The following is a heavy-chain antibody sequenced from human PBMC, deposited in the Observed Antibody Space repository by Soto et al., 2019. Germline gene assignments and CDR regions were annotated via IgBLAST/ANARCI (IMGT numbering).Heavy chain of an antibody. CDR3: ARHDFPVQRYFDF. CDR2: IYYTGST. J-gene: IGHJ2*01. V-gene: IGHV4-59*08. CDR1: GGSINNYY. Sequence: QVQLQESGPGLVKASETLSLTCTVSGGSINNYYWSWIRQSPGKGLEWIGYIYYTGSTKYNPSLDSRVTISVDTSKNQFSLKLSSVTAADTALYYCARHDFPVQRYFDFWGRGTLVTVSS. D-gene: IGHD2-21*02.